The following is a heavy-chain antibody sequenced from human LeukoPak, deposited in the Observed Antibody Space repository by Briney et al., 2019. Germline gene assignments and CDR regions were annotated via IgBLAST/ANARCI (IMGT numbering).Heavy chain of an antibody. Sequence: PGGSLRLSSAASGFTFDDYVMHWVRQAPGKGLEWVSGISWNSDRIGYADSVKGRFTISRDNAKNSLYLQMNSLRAEDTAVYYCAKDRGGYGVPGYYYYGMDVWGQGTTVTVSS. CDR2: ISWNSDRI. J-gene: IGHJ6*02. D-gene: IGHD5-12*01. CDR1: GFTFDDYV. V-gene: IGHV3-9*01. CDR3: AKDRGGYGVPGYYYYGMDV.